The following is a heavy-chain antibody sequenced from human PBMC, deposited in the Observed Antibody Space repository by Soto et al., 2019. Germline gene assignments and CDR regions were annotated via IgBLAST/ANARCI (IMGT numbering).Heavy chain of an antibody. V-gene: IGHV1-69*01. CDR2: IIPIFGTA. D-gene: IGHD3-22*01. CDR3: AREDYYDSSGDKNWFDP. CDR1: GGTFSSYA. J-gene: IGHJ5*02. Sequence: QVQLVQSGAEVQKPGSSVKVSCKASGGTFSSYAISWVRQAPGQGLEWMGGIIPIFGTANYAQKFQGRVTITADESTSTAYMELSSLRSEDTAVYYCAREDYYDSSGDKNWFDPWGQGTLVTVSS.